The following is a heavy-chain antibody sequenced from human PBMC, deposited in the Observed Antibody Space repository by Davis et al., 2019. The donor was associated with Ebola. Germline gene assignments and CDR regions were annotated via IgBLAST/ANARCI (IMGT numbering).Heavy chain of an antibody. D-gene: IGHD3-10*01. Sequence: ASVKVSCKASGYTFTSYAIHWVRQAPGQRLEWMGWINAGNGNTKYSQKFQGRVTITRDTSASTAYMELSSLRSEDTAVYYCARGITMVQGVIGYWGQGTLVTVSS. V-gene: IGHV1-3*01. J-gene: IGHJ4*02. CDR2: INAGNGNT. CDR3: ARGITMVQGVIGY. CDR1: GYTFTSYA.